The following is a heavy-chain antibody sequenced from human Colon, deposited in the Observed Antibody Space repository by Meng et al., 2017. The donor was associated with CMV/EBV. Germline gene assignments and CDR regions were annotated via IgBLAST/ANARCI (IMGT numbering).Heavy chain of an antibody. J-gene: IGHJ4*02. CDR1: GDSVSSNNW. V-gene: IGHV4-4*02. Sequence: LTCAVSGDSVSSNNWWTWVRQPPGKGPEWIGEIHHSGTTAHNPSLRSRISFSVDKSRNQISLHLTTVTTADTAVYYCGSATDYKVDYWGQGTLVTVSS. CDR3: GSATDYKVDY. D-gene: IGHD4/OR15-4a*01. CDR2: IHHSGTT.